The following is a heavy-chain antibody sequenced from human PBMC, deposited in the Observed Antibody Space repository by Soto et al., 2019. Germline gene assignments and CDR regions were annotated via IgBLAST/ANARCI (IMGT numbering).Heavy chain of an antibody. CDR2: IYHSGST. CDR1: GGSISSSNW. D-gene: IGHD5-12*01. Sequence: QVQLQESGPGLVKPSGTLSLTCAVSGGSISSSNWWSWVRQPPGKGLEWIGEIYHSGSTNYNPSLKSRVTISVVKSKHQFSLKRSSVTAADTAVYYCARDKVWGYDLGGFDYWGEGTLVTVSS. CDR3: ARDKVWGYDLGGFDY. V-gene: IGHV4-4*02. J-gene: IGHJ4*02.